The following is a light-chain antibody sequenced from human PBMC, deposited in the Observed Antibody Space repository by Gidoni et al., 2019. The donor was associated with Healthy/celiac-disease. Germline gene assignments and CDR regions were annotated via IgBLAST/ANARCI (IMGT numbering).Light chain of an antibody. CDR2: AAS. CDR3: LQDYNYPLP. Sequence: AIQMTQSPSSLSASVGDRVTITCRASQGIRNDLGWYQQKPGKAPKLLIYAASSLQSGVPSRFSGSESGTDCTLTISSLQPEDFATYYCLQDYNYPLPFGQGTKLEIK. CDR1: QGIRND. J-gene: IGKJ2*01. V-gene: IGKV1-6*01.